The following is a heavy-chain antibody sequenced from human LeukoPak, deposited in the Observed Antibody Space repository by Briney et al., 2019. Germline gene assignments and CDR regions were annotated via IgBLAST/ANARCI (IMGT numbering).Heavy chain of an antibody. Sequence: SETLSLTCTVSGGSISSGSYYWSWIRQPAGKGLEWIGRIYTSGSTNYNPSLKSRVTISVDTSKNQFSLKLSSLTAADTAVYYCARALMYAYYYMDVWGKGTTVTISS. D-gene: IGHD2-8*01. J-gene: IGHJ6*03. CDR3: ARALMYAYYYMDV. V-gene: IGHV4-61*02. CDR1: GGSISSGSYY. CDR2: IYTSGST.